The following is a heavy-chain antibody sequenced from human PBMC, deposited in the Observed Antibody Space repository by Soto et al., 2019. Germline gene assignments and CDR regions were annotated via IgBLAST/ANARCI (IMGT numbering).Heavy chain of an antibody. V-gene: IGHV3-23*01. J-gene: IGHJ4*02. D-gene: IGHD1-20*01. Sequence: PGGSLRLSCAASGFTFSSYAMSWVRQAPGKGLEWVSVISGSGGTTDYADSVKGRFTISRDNSKNTLYLQMNSLRAEDTAVYYCAKGYNWNVANPFDYWGQGTLVTVSS. CDR3: AKGYNWNVANPFDY. CDR2: ISGSGGTT. CDR1: GFTFSSYA.